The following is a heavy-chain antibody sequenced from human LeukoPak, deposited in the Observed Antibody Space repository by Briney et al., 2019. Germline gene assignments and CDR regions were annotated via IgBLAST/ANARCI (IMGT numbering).Heavy chain of an antibody. CDR1: GFTFNSYS. Sequence: PGGSLRLSCAASGFTFNSYSMNWVRQAPGKGLEWVSYITGHSSTIYYADSVKGRFTISRDNAKNSLYLQMNSLRAEDTAVYYCARDPGHYGSGSYFWFDPWGQGTLVTVSS. CDR2: ITGHSSTI. J-gene: IGHJ5*02. CDR3: ARDPGHYGSGSYFWFDP. V-gene: IGHV3-48*04. D-gene: IGHD3-10*01.